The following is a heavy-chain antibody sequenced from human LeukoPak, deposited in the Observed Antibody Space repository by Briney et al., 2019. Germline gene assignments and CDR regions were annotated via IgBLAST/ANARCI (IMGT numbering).Heavy chain of an antibody. D-gene: IGHD3-22*01. V-gene: IGHV1-2*02. CDR1: GYTFTGYY. J-gene: IGHJ4*02. CDR2: INANSGGT. Sequence: GASVKVSCKASGYTFTGYYIHCLRQAPGQGLEWMGWINANSGGTNYAQKFQGRVTMTRDTSTSTVYMELSSLRSEDTAVYYCARMGNYYDSSGYYYWGQGTLVTVSS. CDR3: ARMGNYYDSSGYYY.